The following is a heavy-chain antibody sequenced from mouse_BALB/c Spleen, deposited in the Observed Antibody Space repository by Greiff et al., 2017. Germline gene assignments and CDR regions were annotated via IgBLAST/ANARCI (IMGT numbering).Heavy chain of an antibody. D-gene: IGHD2-10*02. CDR3: AREGTWYGNYAY. J-gene: IGHJ3*01. CDR1: GYSITSDYA. CDR2: ISYSGST. Sequence: EVQLQESGPGLVKPSQSLSLTCTVTGYSITSDYAWNWIRQFPGNKLEWMGYISYSGSTSYNPSLKSRISITRDTSKNQFFLQLNSVTTEDTATYYCAREGTWYGNYAYWGQGTLVTVSA. V-gene: IGHV3-2*02.